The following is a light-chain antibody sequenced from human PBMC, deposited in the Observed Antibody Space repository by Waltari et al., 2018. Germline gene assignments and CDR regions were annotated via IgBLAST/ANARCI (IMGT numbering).Light chain of an antibody. CDR1: NHNHGTHL. CDR3: ATWDDSLIAPV. V-gene: IGLV1-47*01. Sequence: QSVLTQPPPAPGTPGQEVIIPCSGSNHNHGTHLTFCYQQLPGTAPKVLIYRKDQRPSGVPDRFSGSKSGTSASLAISGLRSEDGADYYCATWDDSLIAPVFGGGTKLTVL. CDR2: RKD. J-gene: IGLJ2*01.